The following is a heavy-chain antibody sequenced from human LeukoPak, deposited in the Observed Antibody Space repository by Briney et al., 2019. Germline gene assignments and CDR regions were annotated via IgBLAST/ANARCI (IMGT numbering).Heavy chain of an antibody. D-gene: IGHD6-13*01. CDR1: GGSISGYY. V-gene: IGHV4-4*07. CDR3: ARDRSSSYTRDWFDP. J-gene: IGHJ5*02. Sequence: SETLSLTCTVSGGSISGYYWSWIRQPAGKGLEWIGRIYNSESINYNPSLKSRVTMSIDTSKNQFSLKLNSVTAADTAVHYCARDRSSSYTRDWFDPWGQGVLVTVSS. CDR2: IYNSESI.